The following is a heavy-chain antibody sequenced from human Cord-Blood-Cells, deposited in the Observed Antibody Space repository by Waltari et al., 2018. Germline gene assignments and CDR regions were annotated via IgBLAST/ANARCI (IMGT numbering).Heavy chain of an antibody. Sequence: QVQLVESGGGLVKPGGSLRLSCAASGFTSSDYSMSWIRQAPGKGLEWVSYISSSGSTIYYADSVKGRFTISGDNAKNSLYLQMNSLRAEDTAVYYCASYPPLDFWSGDAFDIWGQGTMVTVSS. CDR2: ISSSGSTI. CDR1: GFTSSDYS. CDR3: ASYPPLDFWSGDAFDI. J-gene: IGHJ3*02. V-gene: IGHV3-11*01. D-gene: IGHD3-3*01.